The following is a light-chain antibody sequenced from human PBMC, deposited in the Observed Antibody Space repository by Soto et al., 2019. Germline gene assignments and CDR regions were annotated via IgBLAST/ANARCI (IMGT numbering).Light chain of an antibody. V-gene: IGKV4-1*01. J-gene: IGKJ1*01. CDR2: WAS. CDR1: QSVLYSSNNKNY. CDR3: QQYYNTAA. Sequence: DIVMTQSPDSLAVSLGERATINCKSSQSVLYSSNNKNYLAWYQQKPGQPPRLLIYWASTRESGVPDRFSGSGSGTDFTPTISSLQAEDVAVYYCQQYYNTAAFGQGTKVEIK.